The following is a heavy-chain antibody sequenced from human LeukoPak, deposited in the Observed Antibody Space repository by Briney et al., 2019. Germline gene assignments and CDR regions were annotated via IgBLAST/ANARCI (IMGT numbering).Heavy chain of an antibody. CDR1: GFTVSSNY. CDR3: ARASRGYFDY. D-gene: IGHD3-22*01. V-gene: IGHV3-66*02. J-gene: IGHJ4*02. CDR2: IYSDDTT. Sequence: GGSLRLSCAASGFTVSSNYISWVRQALGKGLEWVSLIYSDDTTYYADSVKGRFTISRDNSKSTVYLQMISLRAEDTAVYYCARASRGYFDYWGQGTLVTVSS.